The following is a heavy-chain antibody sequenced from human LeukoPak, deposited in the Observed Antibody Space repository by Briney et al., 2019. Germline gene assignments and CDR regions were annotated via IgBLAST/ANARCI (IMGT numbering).Heavy chain of an antibody. CDR1: GFTFSSYA. D-gene: IGHD5-24*01. J-gene: IGHJ4*02. Sequence: GGSLRLSCAPSGFTFSSYAMHWARQPPGKGLEWVAVISYDGSNKYYADSVKGRFTISRDNSKNTLYLQMNSLRAEDTAVYYCARGRGEMATITYFDYWGQGTLVTVSS. V-gene: IGHV3-30*04. CDR3: ARGRGEMATITYFDY. CDR2: ISYDGSNK.